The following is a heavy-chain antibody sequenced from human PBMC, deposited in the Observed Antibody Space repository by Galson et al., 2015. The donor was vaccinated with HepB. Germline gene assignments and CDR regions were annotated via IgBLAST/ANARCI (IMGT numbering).Heavy chain of an antibody. J-gene: IGHJ2*01. V-gene: IGHV5-51*01. CDR2: IYPRDSST. CDR3: ASLTYYDSTTYTNWYFDL. Sequence: QSGAEVKKPGESLNISCKGSGYIFTTYWIGWVRQMPGKGLEWMGVIYPRDSSTRYSPSFQGQVTMSADKSISTAYLQWSSLKASDTAMYYCASLTYYDSTTYTNWYFDLWGRGTLVAVSS. D-gene: IGHD3-22*01. CDR1: GYIFTTYW.